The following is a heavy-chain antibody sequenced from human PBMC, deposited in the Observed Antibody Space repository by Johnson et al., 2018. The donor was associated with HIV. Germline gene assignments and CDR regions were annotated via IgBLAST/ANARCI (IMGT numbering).Heavy chain of an antibody. CDR2: INWNGGNT. V-gene: IGHV3-20*04. CDR1: GFTFDDYG. J-gene: IGHJ3*02. Sequence: VQLVESGGGVVRPGGSLRVSCAASGFTFDDYGMSWVRQAPGKGLEWVSGINWNGGNTGYADSVKGRFTISRDNSKNTLYLQMNSLRAEDTAVYYCARGSRYTYDNDDVHLLHAFDIWGQGTMVTVSS. D-gene: IGHD3-16*01. CDR3: ARGSRYTYDNDDVHLLHAFDI.